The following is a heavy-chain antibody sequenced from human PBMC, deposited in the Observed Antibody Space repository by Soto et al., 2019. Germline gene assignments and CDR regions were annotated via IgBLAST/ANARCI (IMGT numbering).Heavy chain of an antibody. Sequence: QVQLQESGPGLVKPSQTLSLTCTVSGGSISSGDYYWSWIRQPPGQGLEWIGYIYYSGSTYYNPSLKSRVTISVDTSKNQFSLKLSSGTAADTAVYYCATIKLGSNRLDYWGQGTLVTVSS. D-gene: IGHD3-10*01. CDR1: GGSISSGDYY. CDR2: IYYSGST. CDR3: ATIKLGSNRLDY. V-gene: IGHV4-30-4*01. J-gene: IGHJ4*02.